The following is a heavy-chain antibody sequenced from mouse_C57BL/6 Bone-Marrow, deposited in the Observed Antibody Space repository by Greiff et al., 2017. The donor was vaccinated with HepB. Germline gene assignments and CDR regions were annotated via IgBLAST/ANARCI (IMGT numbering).Heavy chain of an antibody. Sequence: QVQLQQPGAELVKPGASVKLSCKASGYTFTSYWMHWVKQRPGQGLEWIGMIHPNSGSTNYNEKFKSKATLTVDKSSSTAYMQLSSLTSEDSAVYYCARDGIYGYYDPGDYWGQGTTLTVSS. CDR1: GYTFTSYW. CDR3: ARDGIYGYYDPGDY. CDR2: IHPNSGST. D-gene: IGHD2-3*01. J-gene: IGHJ2*01. V-gene: IGHV1-64*01.